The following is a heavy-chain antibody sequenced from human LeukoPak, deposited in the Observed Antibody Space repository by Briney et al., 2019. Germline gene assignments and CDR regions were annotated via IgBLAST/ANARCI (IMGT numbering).Heavy chain of an antibody. D-gene: IGHD3-16*01. J-gene: IGHJ4*02. CDR1: GGSISSNSYY. Sequence: PSETLSLTCTVSGGSISSNSYYWSWIRQPAGKGLEWIGRVYTYGNTNYNPSLKSRVTISIDTSRNQFSLKLSSVTAADTAVYYCARLLIYTPCFDYWSQGTLVTVSS. CDR2: VYTYGNT. CDR3: ARLLIYTPCFDY. V-gene: IGHV4-61*02.